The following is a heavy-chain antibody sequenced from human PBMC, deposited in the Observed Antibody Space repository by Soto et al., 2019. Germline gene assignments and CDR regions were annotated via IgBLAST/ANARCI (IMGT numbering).Heavy chain of an antibody. Sequence: PGGSLRLSCSVAGFTVSDSLSWVRQAPGKGLEGVSFIHSDGSTHYTDSVRGRFTISRDNSKNTLYLQMDRLRVDDTVVYVYSIDSSLLFDERGEGSLV. CDR2: IHSDGST. V-gene: IGHV3-53*01. CDR1: GFTVSDSL. J-gene: IGHJ4*02. CDR3: SIDSSLLFDE.